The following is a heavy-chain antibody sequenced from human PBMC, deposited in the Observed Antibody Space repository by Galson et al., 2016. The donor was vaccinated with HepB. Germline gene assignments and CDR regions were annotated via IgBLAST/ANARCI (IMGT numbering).Heavy chain of an antibody. D-gene: IGHD1-14*01. CDR3: AKTLTPTNQYFFNS. CDR2: MSYSGTS. Sequence: LSLTCTVSGASVNSNNSYWGWIRQPPGKGLEWLASMSYSGTSDYNPSLRSRVTLSADTSKNQFYLRLSPVIAADAAVYYCAKTLTPTNQYFFNSWGQGTRVTVSS. V-gene: IGHV4-39*01. CDR1: GASVNSNNSY. J-gene: IGHJ4*02.